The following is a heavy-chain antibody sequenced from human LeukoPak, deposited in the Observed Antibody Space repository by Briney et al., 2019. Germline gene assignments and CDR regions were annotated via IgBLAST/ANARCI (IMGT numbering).Heavy chain of an antibody. J-gene: IGHJ3*02. D-gene: IGHD1-26*01. Sequence: PGGSLRLSCAASGFTFGSYSMNWVRRAPGKGLEWVSYISSSSSTIYYADSVKGRFTISRDNAKNSLYLQMNSLRAEDTAVYYCARDGGSYYDGSTSGDAFDIWGQGTMVTVSS. CDR3: ARDGGSYYDGSTSGDAFDI. CDR1: GFTFGSYS. V-gene: IGHV3-48*01. CDR2: ISSSSSTI.